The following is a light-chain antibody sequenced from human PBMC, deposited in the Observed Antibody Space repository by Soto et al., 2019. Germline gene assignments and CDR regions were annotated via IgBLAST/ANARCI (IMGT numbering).Light chain of an antibody. V-gene: IGKV3-20*01. CDR3: QQYAGSPRT. Sequence: EIVLTQSPGTLSLSPGERATLSCRASQSVNNNYLAWYQRQPGQAPRLLIYGASSRATGIPDRFSGSGSGTDFTHTISRLEPEDFAVYYCQQYAGSPRTFGQGTKVEIK. CDR2: GAS. J-gene: IGKJ1*01. CDR1: QSVNNNY.